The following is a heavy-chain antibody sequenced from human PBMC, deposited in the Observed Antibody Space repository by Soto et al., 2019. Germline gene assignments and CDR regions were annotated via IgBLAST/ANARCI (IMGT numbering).Heavy chain of an antibody. D-gene: IGHD3-10*01. CDR2: ISSSSSTI. Sequence: GGSLRLSCAASGFTFSSYSMNWVRQAPGKGLEWVSYISSSSSTIYYADSVKGRFTISRDNAKNSLYLQMNSLRAEDTAVYYCARVSQQVIGIYYYYYMDVWGKGTTVTVSS. CDR1: GFTFSSYS. J-gene: IGHJ6*03. V-gene: IGHV3-48*01. CDR3: ARVSQQVIGIYYYYYMDV.